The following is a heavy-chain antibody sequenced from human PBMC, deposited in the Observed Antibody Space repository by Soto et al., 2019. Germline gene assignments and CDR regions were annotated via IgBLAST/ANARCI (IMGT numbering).Heavy chain of an antibody. J-gene: IGHJ4*02. V-gene: IGHV1-24*01. CDR2: FDPEDGET. Sequence: ASVKVSCKVSGYTLTELSMHWVRQAPGKGLEWMGGFDPEDGETIYAQKFQGRVTMTEDTSTDTAYMELSSLRSEDTAVYYWATGLRPRGYDEQARHYGGQGPWSPSPQ. CDR3: ATGLRPRGYDEQARHY. CDR1: GYTLTELS. D-gene: IGHD5-12*01.